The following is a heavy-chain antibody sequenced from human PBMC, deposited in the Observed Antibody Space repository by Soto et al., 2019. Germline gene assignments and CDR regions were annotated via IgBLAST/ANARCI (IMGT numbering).Heavy chain of an antibody. J-gene: IGHJ4*02. V-gene: IGHV4-31*03. CDR1: GGSISSGGYY. CDR2: IYYSGST. Sequence: SETLSLTCTVSGGSISSGGYYWSWIRQHPGKGLEWIGYIYYSGSTYYNPSLKSRVTISVDTSKNQFSLKLSSVTAADTAVYYCAGSSWKYYFDYWGQGTLVTVSS. CDR3: AGSSWKYYFDY. D-gene: IGHD6-13*01.